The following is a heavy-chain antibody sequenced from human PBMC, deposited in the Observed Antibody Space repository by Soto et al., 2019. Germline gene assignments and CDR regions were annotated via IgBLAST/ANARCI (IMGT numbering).Heavy chain of an antibody. D-gene: IGHD3-22*01. CDR3: ARDARGYYDSSGYFDAFDI. CDR2: INAGNGNT. Sequence: QVRLVQSGAEVKKPGASVKVSCKASGYTFTSYAMHWVRQAPGQRLEWMGWINAGNGNTKYSQKFQGRVTITRDTSASTAYMELSSLRSEDTAVYYCARDARGYYDSSGYFDAFDIWGQGTMVTVSS. J-gene: IGHJ3*02. V-gene: IGHV1-3*01. CDR1: GYTFTSYA.